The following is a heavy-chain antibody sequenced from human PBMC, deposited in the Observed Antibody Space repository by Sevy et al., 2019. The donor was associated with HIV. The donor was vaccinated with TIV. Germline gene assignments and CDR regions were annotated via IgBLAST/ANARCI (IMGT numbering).Heavy chain of an antibody. J-gene: IGHJ4*02. CDR1: GFPFTTYA. Sequence: GGSLRLSCAASGFPFTTYAMHWVRQAPGKGLEWLAVISFNGGNKFYADSVRGRFTISRDNSENTMYLQMNSLRVEDTAMYYCARDVSGGERLGQLSAYFDYWGQGTLVTVSS. CDR2: ISFNGGNK. D-gene: IGHD3-16*02. CDR3: ARDVSGGERLGQLSAYFDY. V-gene: IGHV3-30-3*01.